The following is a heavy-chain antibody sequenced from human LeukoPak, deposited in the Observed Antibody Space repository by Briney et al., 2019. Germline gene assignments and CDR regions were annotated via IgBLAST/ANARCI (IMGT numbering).Heavy chain of an antibody. Sequence: GGSLRFSCAASGFTFSTYWMSWVRQAPGKGLEWVANNKEDESEKYYVDSVKGRFTISRDNAQNSLNLQMNSLRPEDTAMYYCARVRTTGSYYGMDVWGQGTTVTVSS. CDR2: NKEDESEK. V-gene: IGHV3-7*01. CDR1: GFTFSTYW. D-gene: IGHD3-10*01. CDR3: ARVRTTGSYYGMDV. J-gene: IGHJ6*02.